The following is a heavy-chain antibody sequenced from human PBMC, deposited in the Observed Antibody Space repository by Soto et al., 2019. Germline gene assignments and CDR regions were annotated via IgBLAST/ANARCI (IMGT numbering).Heavy chain of an antibody. CDR1: GGSFSGYY. Sequence: PSETLSLTCAVYGGSFSGYYWSWLRQPPGRGLEWFGGVNHLGDSNQNPSLKTRVTLSVDTSKNQVSLRLRSVSAADTALYYCARSITLRGAVPRDAPGKEFFDSWGQGTLFTVS. D-gene: IGHD3-22*01. V-gene: IGHV4-34*01. CDR3: ARSITLRGAVPRDAPGKEFFDS. CDR2: VNHLGDS. J-gene: IGHJ4*02.